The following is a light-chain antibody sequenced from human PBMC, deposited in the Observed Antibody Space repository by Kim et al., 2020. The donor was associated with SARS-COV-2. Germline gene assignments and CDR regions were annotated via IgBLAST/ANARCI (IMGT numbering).Light chain of an antibody. CDR3: QSYDTNTV. CDR1: SGSIVSNY. Sequence: NFMLTQPHSVSESPGKTVTISCTRSSGSIVSNYVQWYQQRPGSAPTTVIYEDDQRPSGVPHRFSGSIDSSSNSASLTISGLKTEDEADYYCQSYDTNTVFGAGTKVTV. J-gene: IGLJ1*01. CDR2: EDD. V-gene: IGLV6-57*03.